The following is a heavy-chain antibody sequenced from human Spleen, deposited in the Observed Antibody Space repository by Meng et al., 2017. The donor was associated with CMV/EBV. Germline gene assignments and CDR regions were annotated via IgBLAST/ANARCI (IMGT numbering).Heavy chain of an antibody. J-gene: IGHJ4*02. V-gene: IGHV4-34*01. CDR1: GGSFSGYY. CDR2: INHSGST. Sequence: LTCAVYGGSFSGYYWSWTRQPPGKGLEWIGEINHSGSTNYNPSLKSRVTISVDTSKNQFSLKLSSVTAADTAVYYCARGSGITGTVDYWGQGTLVTVSS. D-gene: IGHD1-7*01. CDR3: ARGSGITGTVDY.